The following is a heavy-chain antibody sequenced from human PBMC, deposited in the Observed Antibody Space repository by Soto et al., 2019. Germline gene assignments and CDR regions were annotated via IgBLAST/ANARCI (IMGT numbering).Heavy chain of an antibody. CDR3: ARALGYCSSTSCLNYGMDV. D-gene: IGHD2-2*01. V-gene: IGHV4-61*01. J-gene: IGHJ6*02. CDR1: GGSVSSGSYY. Sequence: SETLSLTCTVSGGSVSSGSYYWSWIRQPPGKGLEWIGYIYYSGSTNYNPSLKSRVTISVDTSKNQFPLKLSSVTAADTAVYYCARALGYCSSTSCLNYGMDVWGQGTTVTVSS. CDR2: IYYSGST.